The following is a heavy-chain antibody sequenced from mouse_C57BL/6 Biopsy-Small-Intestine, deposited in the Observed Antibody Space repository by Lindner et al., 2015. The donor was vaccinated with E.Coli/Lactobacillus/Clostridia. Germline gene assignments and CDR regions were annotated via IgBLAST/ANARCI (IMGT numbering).Heavy chain of an antibody. V-gene: IGHV1-47*01. D-gene: IGHD1-1*01. CDR3: ARTGPYYGSSCWYFDV. CDR2: FHPYNDDT. CDR1: GYTFTTYP. J-gene: IGHJ1*03. Sequence: VQLQESGAELVKPGASVKMSCKASGYTFTTYPIEWMKQNHGKSLEWIGNFHPYNDDTKYNEKFKGKATLTVEKSSSTVYLELSRLTSDDSAVYYCARTGPYYGSSCWYFDVWGTGTTVTVSS.